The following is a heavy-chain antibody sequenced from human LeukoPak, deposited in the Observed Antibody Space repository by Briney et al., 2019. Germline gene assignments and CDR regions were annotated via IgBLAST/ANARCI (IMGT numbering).Heavy chain of an antibody. Sequence: SETLSLTCTVSGDSISSGAYSWNWIRQPPGKGLEWIGYIYYAGYANYNPSLKSRVTMSVERSKNQFSLKLRSATAADTAMYFCARESHYDSSGYNYFDSWGQGVLVTVSS. V-gene: IGHV4-30-2*01. D-gene: IGHD3-22*01. J-gene: IGHJ4*02. CDR1: GDSISSGAYS. CDR3: ARESHYDSSGYNYFDS. CDR2: IYYAGYA.